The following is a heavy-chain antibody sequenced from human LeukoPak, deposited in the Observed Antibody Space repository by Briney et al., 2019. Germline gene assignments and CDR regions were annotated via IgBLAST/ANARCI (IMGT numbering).Heavy chain of an antibody. CDR3: ARGYDYGGNSPFDH. Sequence: SVKVSCKASGGTFISYAISWVRQAPGQGLEWMGRIIPIFGIANYAQKFQGRVTITADKSTRTAYMELSSLRSEDTAVYYCARGYDYGGNSPFDHWGQGTLVTVSS. D-gene: IGHD4-23*01. V-gene: IGHV1-69*04. CDR2: IIPIFGIA. J-gene: IGHJ5*02. CDR1: GGTFISYA.